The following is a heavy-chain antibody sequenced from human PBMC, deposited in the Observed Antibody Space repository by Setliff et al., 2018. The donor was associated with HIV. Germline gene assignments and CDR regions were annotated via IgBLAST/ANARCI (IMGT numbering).Heavy chain of an antibody. Sequence: ASVKVSCKASGYNFTDYDINWVRQATGQGLEWMGWMNPNNGNTGYAEKFQGRVTMTRDTSISTAYMELSSLRSDDTAVYYCAKDRRGFSGWYSDRDDAFDIWGQGTMVTVSS. D-gene: IGHD6-19*01. CDR3: AKDRRGFSGWYSDRDDAFDI. V-gene: IGHV1-8*02. CDR2: MNPNNGNT. J-gene: IGHJ3*02. CDR1: GYNFTDYD.